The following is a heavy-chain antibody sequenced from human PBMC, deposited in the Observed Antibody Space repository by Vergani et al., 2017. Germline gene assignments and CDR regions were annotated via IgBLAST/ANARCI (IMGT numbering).Heavy chain of an antibody. J-gene: IGHJ6*02. V-gene: IGHV3-7*01. CDR1: GFTFSSYW. CDR2: IKQDGSEK. Sequence: EVQLVESGGGLVQPGGSLRLSCAASGFTFSSYWMSWVRQAPGKGLEWVANIKQDGSEKYYVDSVKGRFTISRDNAKNSLYLQMNSLRAEDTAVYYCARDGDVDIVATIDYYYGMDVWGQGTTVTVSS. D-gene: IGHD5-12*01. CDR3: ARDGDVDIVATIDYYYGMDV.